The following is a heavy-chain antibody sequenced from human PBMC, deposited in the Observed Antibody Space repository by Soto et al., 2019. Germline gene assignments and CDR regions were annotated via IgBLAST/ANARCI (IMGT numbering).Heavy chain of an antibody. V-gene: IGHV3-23*01. D-gene: IGHD3-3*01. CDR1: GFTFSSYA. CDR3: AKASLEWLQEYVDY. Sequence: GGSLRLSCAASGFTFSSYAMSWVRQAPGKGLEWVSAISGSGGSTYYADSVKGRFTISRDNSKNTLYLQMNSLRAEDTAVYYCAKASLEWLQEYVDYWGQGTLVTVSS. CDR2: ISGSGGST. J-gene: IGHJ4*02.